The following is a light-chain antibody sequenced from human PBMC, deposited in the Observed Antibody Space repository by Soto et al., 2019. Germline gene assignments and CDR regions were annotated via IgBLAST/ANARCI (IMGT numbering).Light chain of an antibody. CDR3: QQYNRYPYT. CDR1: QSISSW. V-gene: IGKV1-5*01. CDR2: DAS. J-gene: IGKJ2*01. Sequence: DIEMTQSPSTLSASVGDRVTITCRASQSISSWLAWYQQKPGQAPKLLIYDASSLDSGVPSRFSGSGSGTEFTLTISSLQPDDFATYYCQQYNRYPYTFGQGTKLEIK.